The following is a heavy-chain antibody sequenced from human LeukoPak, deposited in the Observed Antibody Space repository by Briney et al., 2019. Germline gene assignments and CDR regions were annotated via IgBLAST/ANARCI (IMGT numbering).Heavy chain of an antibody. V-gene: IGHV3-7*01. CDR2: IKQDGRER. CDR3: ARDRLVPKSIIIFDL. J-gene: IGHJ4*02. CDR1: GFTFSSYW. D-gene: IGHD6-6*01. Sequence: GGSLRLSCAASGFTFSSYWMSWVRQAPGKGLEWVANIKQDGRERYYVDSVKGRFTISRDNAKNSLYLQMNDLRVEDTALYYCARDRLVPKSIIIFDLWGQGTLVTVSS.